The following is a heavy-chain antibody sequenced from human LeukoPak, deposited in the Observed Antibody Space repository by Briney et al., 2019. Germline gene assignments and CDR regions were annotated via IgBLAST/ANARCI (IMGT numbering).Heavy chain of an antibody. V-gene: IGHV4-39*01. Sequence: SETLSLTCTVSGGSISSSSYYWGWIRQTPGKGLESIGSIYYSGSTYYNPSLKSRVTISVDTSKNQFSLKLSSVTAADTAVYYCAARKYSSSSSQSIDYWGQGTLVPVSS. CDR2: IYYSGST. CDR1: GGSISSSSYY. CDR3: AARKYSSSSSQSIDY. D-gene: IGHD6-6*01. J-gene: IGHJ4*02.